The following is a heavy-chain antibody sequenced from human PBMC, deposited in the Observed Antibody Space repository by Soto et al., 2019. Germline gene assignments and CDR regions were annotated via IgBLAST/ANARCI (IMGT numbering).Heavy chain of an antibody. J-gene: IGHJ4*02. CDR3: ANVPTHLPGYDTDY. CDR1: GFTFSSYA. V-gene: IGHV3-23*01. CDR2: ISGSGVST. Sequence: GGSLRLSCAASGFTFSSYAMSWVRQAPGKGLEWVSAISGSGVSTYYADSVKGRFTISRDNSKNTLYLQMNSLRAEDTAVYYCANVPTHLPGYDTDYWGQGTLVTVSS. D-gene: IGHD3-9*01.